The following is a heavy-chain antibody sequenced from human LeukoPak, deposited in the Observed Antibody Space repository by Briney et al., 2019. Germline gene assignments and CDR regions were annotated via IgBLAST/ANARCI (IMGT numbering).Heavy chain of an antibody. J-gene: IGHJ4*02. D-gene: IGHD3-10*01. V-gene: IGHV4-4*02. CDR1: GGSISSSNW. CDR2: IYTSGST. CDR3: AGTYYYGSGSYPLYY. Sequence: PSETLSLTCGVSGGSISSSNWWSWVRQPPGKGLEWIGRIYTSGSTNYNPSLKSRVTMSVDTSKNQFSLKLSSVTAADTAVYYCAGTYYYGSGSYPLYYWGQGTLVTVSS.